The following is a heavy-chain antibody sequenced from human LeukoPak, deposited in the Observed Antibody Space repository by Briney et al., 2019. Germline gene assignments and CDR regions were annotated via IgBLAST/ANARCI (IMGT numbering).Heavy chain of an antibody. J-gene: IGHJ6*03. CDR1: GGTFIHYS. CDR2: IIPVFGTT. Sequence: ASVKVSCKASGGTFIHYSISWVRQAPGQGLGWMGGIIPVFGTTNYAQKFQGRVTITTDESTSTAYLELSSLRSEDTAVYYCARGSPYCSSTSCSYSYYHYYMDVWGKGTTVTVSS. CDR3: ARGSPYCSSTSCSYSYYHYYMDV. V-gene: IGHV1-69*05. D-gene: IGHD2-2*01.